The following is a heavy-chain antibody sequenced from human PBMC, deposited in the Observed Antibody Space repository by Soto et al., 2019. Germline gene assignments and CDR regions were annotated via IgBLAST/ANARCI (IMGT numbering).Heavy chain of an antibody. J-gene: IGHJ6*03. CDR2: IVSFAGVP. CDR1: VDKFSSYT. CDR3: ARYPSIAAVGIPLYSYYYMDV. V-gene: IGHV1-69*02. Sequence: ASGKVSCKASVDKFSSYTISWVRQAPGQGLEWIGRIVSFAGVPIYAQFLQGRITITADSSSSTAYMELTSLTSDDTAVYYCARYPSIAAVGIPLYSYYYMDVWGEGTAVTVSS. D-gene: IGHD6-13*01.